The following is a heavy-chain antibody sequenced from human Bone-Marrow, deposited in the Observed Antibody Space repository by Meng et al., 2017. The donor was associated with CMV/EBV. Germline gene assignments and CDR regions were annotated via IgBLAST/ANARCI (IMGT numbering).Heavy chain of an antibody. CDR2: IKSKTDGGTT. CDR1: GFTFRNAW. CDR3: TTDRFAQPGPIDY. V-gene: IGHV3-15*07. J-gene: IGHJ4*02. Sequence: SGFTFRNAWLNCVRQAPGKGLEWVGRIKSKTDGGTTDYAAPVKGRFTISRDDSKNTLYLQMNSLKTEDTAVYYCTTDRFAQPGPIDYWGQGTLVTVSS. D-gene: IGHD1-14*01.